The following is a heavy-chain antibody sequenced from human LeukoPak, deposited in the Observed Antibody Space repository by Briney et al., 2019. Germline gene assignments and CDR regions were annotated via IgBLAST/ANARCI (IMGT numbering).Heavy chain of an antibody. CDR3: ARAPGSSGYLTYFDY. CDR1: GGSISSYY. D-gene: IGHD3-22*01. CDR2: IYYSGST. Sequence: PSETLSLTCTVSGGSISSYYWSWIRQPPGKGLEWIGHIYYSGSTNYNPSLKSRVTISVDTSKNQFSLKLSSVTAADTAVYYCARAPGSSGYLTYFDYWGQGTLVTVSS. V-gene: IGHV4-59*01. J-gene: IGHJ4*02.